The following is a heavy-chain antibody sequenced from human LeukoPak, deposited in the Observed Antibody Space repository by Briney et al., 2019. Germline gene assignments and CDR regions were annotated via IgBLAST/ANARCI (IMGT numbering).Heavy chain of an antibody. D-gene: IGHD6-13*01. J-gene: IGHJ3*01. CDR1: GFTFSSYA. CDR3: AKLRSSSNWDAFDV. CDR2: ISYDGSNK. Sequence: GGSLRLSCAASGFTFSSYAMHWVRQAPGKGLEWVAVISYDGSNKYYADSVKGRFTISRDDSKNTLYLQMNSLRVEDTAVYYCAKLRSSSNWDAFDVWGQGTMVTVSS. V-gene: IGHV3-30*04.